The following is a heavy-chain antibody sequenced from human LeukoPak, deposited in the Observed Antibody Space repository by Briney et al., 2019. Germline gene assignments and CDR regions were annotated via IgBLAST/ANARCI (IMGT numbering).Heavy chain of an antibody. D-gene: IGHD2-21*01. V-gene: IGHV3-23*01. CDR3: AKFVGNGWRHRHYYIDY. CDR1: GFTFTNFA. J-gene: IGHJ4*02. Sequence: PGGSLGLSCGASGFTFTNFAMSWVRQAPGKGLEWISIISGAGSSPFYADSVKGRFSISRDNSKNILYLHMNSLRAEDTAVYYCAKFVGNGWRHRHYYIDYWGQGTLVTVSS. CDR2: ISGAGSSP.